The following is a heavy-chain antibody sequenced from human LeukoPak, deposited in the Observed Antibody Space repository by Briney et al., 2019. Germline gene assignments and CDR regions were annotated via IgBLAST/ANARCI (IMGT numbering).Heavy chain of an antibody. CDR3: ALLRDYCSSTSCYSPFDY. D-gene: IGHD2-2*02. CDR2: ISAYNGNT. J-gene: IGHJ4*02. V-gene: IGHV1-18*04. Sequence: ASVKVSCKASGYTFTGYYMHWVRQAPGQGLEWMGWISAYNGNTNYAQKLQGRVTMTTDTSTSTAYMELRSLRSDDTAVYYCALLRDYCSSTSCYSPFDYWGQGTLVTVSS. CDR1: GYTFTGYY.